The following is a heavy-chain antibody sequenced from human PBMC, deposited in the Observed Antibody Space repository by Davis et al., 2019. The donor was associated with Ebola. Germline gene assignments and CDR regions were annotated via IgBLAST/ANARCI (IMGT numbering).Heavy chain of an antibody. D-gene: IGHD6-13*01. CDR2: T. J-gene: IGHJ6*02. CDR3: ARRRIAAAPYYYYGMDV. V-gene: IGHV5-51*01. Sequence: TRYSPSFQGQVTISADKSISTAYLQWSSLKASDTAMYYCARRRIAAAPYYYYGMDVWGQGTTVTVSS.